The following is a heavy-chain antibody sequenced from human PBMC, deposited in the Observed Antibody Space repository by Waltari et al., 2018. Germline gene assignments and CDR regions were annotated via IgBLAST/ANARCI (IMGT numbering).Heavy chain of an antibody. V-gene: IGHV3-9*01. D-gene: IGHD6-13*01. CDR2: ISWDSGSI. CDR1: GFTFDDYA. J-gene: IGHJ4*02. CDR3: AKDFSEQQLVAIDY. Sequence: EVQLVESGGGLVQPGRSLRLSCAASGFTFDDYAMQWVRQAPGKGLEWVSGISWDSGSIGYADSVKGRFTISRDNAKNSLYLQMNSLRAEDTALYYCAKDFSEQQLVAIDYWGQGTLVTVSS.